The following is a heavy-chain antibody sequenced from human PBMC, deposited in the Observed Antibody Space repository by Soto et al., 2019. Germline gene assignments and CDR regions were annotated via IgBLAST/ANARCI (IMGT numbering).Heavy chain of an antibody. CDR1: GFTFSSYS. Sequence: EVQLVESGGGLVKPGGSLRLSCAASGFTFSSYSMNWVRQAPGKGLGWVSSISSSSSYIYYADSVKGRFTISRANAKNSLYLQMNSLRAEDTAVYYCARDRYSYGSGSYGYWGQGTLVTVYS. CDR2: ISSSSSYI. V-gene: IGHV3-21*01. CDR3: ARDRYSYGSGSYGY. D-gene: IGHD3-10*01. J-gene: IGHJ4*02.